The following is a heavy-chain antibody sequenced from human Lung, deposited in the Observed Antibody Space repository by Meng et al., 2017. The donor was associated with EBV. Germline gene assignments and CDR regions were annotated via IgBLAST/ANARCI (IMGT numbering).Heavy chain of an antibody. CDR2: TYYRSKWYT. CDR1: GDSVSTTTAAA. J-gene: IGHJ4*02. V-gene: IGHV6-1*01. Sequence: QVQLQQSGPGLVKPSXTLSLTFAFPGDSVSTTTAAAWNWIRQSPSRGLEWLGRTYYRSKWYTDYAVSVKSRIIINSDTSKNQFSLQLNSVTLEDTAVYYCTREASTGDFDYWGQGTLVTVAS. CDR3: TREASTGDFDY. D-gene: IGHD7-27*01.